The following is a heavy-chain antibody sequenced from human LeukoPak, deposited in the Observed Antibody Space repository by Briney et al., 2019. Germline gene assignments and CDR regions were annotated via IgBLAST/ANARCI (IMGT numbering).Heavy chain of an antibody. D-gene: IGHD5-18*01. CDR1: GFTFRSYG. Sequence: GGTLRLSCAASGFTFRSYGMSWVRQAPGKGLERVSYISATGDSIHYADSVKGRFTISRDNSKNTLYLQMNSLRAEDTAVYYCARAKIQLWLKWIDYWGQGTLVTVSS. CDR2: ISATGDSI. V-gene: IGHV3-23*01. J-gene: IGHJ4*02. CDR3: ARAKIQLWLKWIDY.